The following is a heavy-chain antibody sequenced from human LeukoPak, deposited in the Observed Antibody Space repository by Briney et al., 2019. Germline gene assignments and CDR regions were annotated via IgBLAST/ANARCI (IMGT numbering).Heavy chain of an antibody. V-gene: IGHV3-30-3*01. CDR2: ISYDGSNK. J-gene: IGHJ5*02. D-gene: IGHD6-13*01. Sequence: GGSLRLSCAASGFTFSSYAMHWVRQAPGKGLEWVAVISYDGSNKYYADSVKGRFTISRDNSKNTLYLQMNSLRAEDTAVYYCARDRYSSSWMAGWNWFDPWGQGTLVTVSS. CDR3: ARDRYSSSWMAGWNWFDP. CDR1: GFTFSSYA.